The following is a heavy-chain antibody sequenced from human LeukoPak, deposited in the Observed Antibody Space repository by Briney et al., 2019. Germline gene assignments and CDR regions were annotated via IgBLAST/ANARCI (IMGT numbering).Heavy chain of an antibody. D-gene: IGHD1/OR15-1a*01. J-gene: IGHJ4*02. V-gene: IGHV4-59*01. CDR2: IYNSGTT. Sequence: SETLSLTCSVSFGSIRDYYWSWIRQLPGKGLEWIGYIYNSGTTSYNPTLKGQVTISVDTSKNQFSLKLSSVTAADTAVYYCARGNKYPGVFDYWGQGTLVTVSS. CDR3: ARGNKYPGVFDY. CDR1: FGSIRDYY.